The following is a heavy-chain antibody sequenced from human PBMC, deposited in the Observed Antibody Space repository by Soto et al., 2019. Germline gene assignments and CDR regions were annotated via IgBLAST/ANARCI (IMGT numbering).Heavy chain of an antibody. CDR2: FDPEDGET. CDR1: GYTLTELS. J-gene: IGHJ5*02. Sequence: ASVKVSCKVSGYTLTELSMHWVRQTPGKGLEWMGGFDPEDGETIYAQKFQGRVTMTEDTSTDTAYMELSSLRSEDTALYYCATVTEGFGWSGWFDPWGQGTMVTVSS. CDR3: ATVTEGFGWSGWFDP. V-gene: IGHV1-24*01. D-gene: IGHD2-15*01.